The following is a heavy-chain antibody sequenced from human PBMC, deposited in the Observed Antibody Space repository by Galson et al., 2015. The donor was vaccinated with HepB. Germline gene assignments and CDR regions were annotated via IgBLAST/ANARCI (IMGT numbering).Heavy chain of an antibody. V-gene: IGHV3-23*01. D-gene: IGHD3-10*01. CDR3: AKDLDYYGSGTYIYFDY. J-gene: IGHJ4*02. Sequence: LRLSCAASGFTFSSDAMSWVRQAPGRGLEWVSSISGSSTNKYYADSVKGRFTISRDNSKNTLYLQMNSLRAEDTAVYYCAKDLDYYGSGTYIYFDYWGQGTLVTVSS. CDR2: ISGSSTNK. CDR1: GFTFSSDA.